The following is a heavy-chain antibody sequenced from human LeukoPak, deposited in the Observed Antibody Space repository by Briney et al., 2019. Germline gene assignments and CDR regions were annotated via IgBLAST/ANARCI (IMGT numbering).Heavy chain of an antibody. J-gene: IGHJ5*02. CDR3: ARELAARIANWFDP. CDR2: IIPIFGTA. CDR1: GGTFSSYA. Sequence: SVKVSCRASGGTFSSYAISWVRQAPGQGLEWMGGIIPIFGTANYAQKFQGRVTITTDESTSTAYMELSSLRSEDTAVYYCARELAARIANWFDPWGQGTLVTVSS. D-gene: IGHD2-15*01. V-gene: IGHV1-69*05.